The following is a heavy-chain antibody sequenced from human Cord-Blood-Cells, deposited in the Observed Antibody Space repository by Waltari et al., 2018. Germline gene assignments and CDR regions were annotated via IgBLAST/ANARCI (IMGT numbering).Heavy chain of an antibody. J-gene: IGHJ4*02. D-gene: IGHD1-26*01. V-gene: IGHV3-23*01. CDR2: VSGSGGST. Sequence: EVQLLESGGGLVQPGGSLRLSCAASGFTFSSYAMSWVRQAPGEGRGWVAAVSGSGGSTYYADSVKGRFTISRDNSKNTLYLQMNSLRAEDTAVYYCAKGEAGATGYWGQGTLVTVSS. CDR1: GFTFSSYA. CDR3: AKGEAGATGY.